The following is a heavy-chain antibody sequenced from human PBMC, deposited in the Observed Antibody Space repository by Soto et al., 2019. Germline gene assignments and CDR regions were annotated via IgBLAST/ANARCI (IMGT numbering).Heavy chain of an antibody. V-gene: IGHV3-30-3*01. Sequence: GGSLRLSCTASGFMFSAYAMLWVRQAPGKGLEWVAAMSYDGTHRYYADSLKGRFTISRDNSKNTLFLQMSSLTSDDSAVYYCARDPSPYTSGWYGIDFWGLGTLVTVSS. D-gene: IGHD6-19*01. CDR3: ARDPSPYTSGWYGIDF. CDR1: GFMFSAYA. CDR2: MSYDGTHR. J-gene: IGHJ4*01.